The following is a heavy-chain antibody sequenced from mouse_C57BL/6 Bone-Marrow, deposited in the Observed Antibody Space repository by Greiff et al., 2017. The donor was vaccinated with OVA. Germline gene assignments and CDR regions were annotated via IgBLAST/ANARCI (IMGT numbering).Heavy chain of an antibody. CDR3: ARLELDYYGSFDYFDY. CDR2: IDPSDSYT. Sequence: QVQLQQPGAELVKPGASVKLSCKASGYTFTSYWMQWVKQRPGQGLEWIGEIDPSDSYTNYNQKFKGKATLTVDTSSSTAYMQLSSLTSEDSAVYYCARLELDYYGSFDYFDYWGQGTTLTVSS. D-gene: IGHD1-1*01. J-gene: IGHJ2*01. V-gene: IGHV1-50*01. CDR1: GYTFTSYW.